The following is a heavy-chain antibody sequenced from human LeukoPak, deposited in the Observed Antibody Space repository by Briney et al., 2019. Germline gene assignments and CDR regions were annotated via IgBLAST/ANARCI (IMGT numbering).Heavy chain of an antibody. CDR3: ARQREVTPYYFDY. Sequence: SVKVSCKASGGTFSSYAISWVRQAPGQGLEWMGRIIPILGIANYAQKFQGRVTITADKSTSTAYMELSSLRSEDTAVYYCARQREVTPYYFDYWGQGTLVTVSS. D-gene: IGHD4-23*01. V-gene: IGHV1-69*04. CDR1: GGTFSSYA. J-gene: IGHJ4*02. CDR2: IIPILGIA.